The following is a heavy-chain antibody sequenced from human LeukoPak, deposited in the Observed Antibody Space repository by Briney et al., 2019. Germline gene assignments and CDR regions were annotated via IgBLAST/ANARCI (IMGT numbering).Heavy chain of an antibody. J-gene: IGHJ4*02. V-gene: IGHV3-21*01. CDR3: VRDLMYYYLGY. CDR2: ISSSSSYI. Sequence: GGSLRLSCAASGFTFSSYSMNWVRQAPGKGLEWVSSISSSSSYIYYADSVKGRFTISRDNAKNSLFLQMNSLTAEDTAIYYCVRDLMYYYLGYWGQGTMVTVSS. D-gene: IGHD2-8*01. CDR1: GFTFSSYS.